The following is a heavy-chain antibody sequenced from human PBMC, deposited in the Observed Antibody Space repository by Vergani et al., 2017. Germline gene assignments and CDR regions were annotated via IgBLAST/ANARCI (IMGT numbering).Heavy chain of an antibody. Sequence: EVRLVESGGGLVQPGGSLRLSCPTSGFNLSDHWIDWVGPAPGKGMEWVARNRNKARGYSTDYAASVRGRFIVSRDASGKSVSLQMTRLRIDDKAVYFCAKTLKFLDMDVWGKGTTVTVSS. D-gene: IGHD3-3*01. V-gene: IGHV3-72*01. CDR2: NRNKARGYST. CDR1: GFNLSDHW. J-gene: IGHJ6*04. CDR3: AKTLKFLDMDV.